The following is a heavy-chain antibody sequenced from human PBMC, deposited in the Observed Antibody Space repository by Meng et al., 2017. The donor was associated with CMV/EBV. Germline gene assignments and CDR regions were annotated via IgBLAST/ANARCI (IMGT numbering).Heavy chain of an antibody. J-gene: IGHJ6*02. CDR1: GYTFIGQY. V-gene: IGHV1-2*02. CDR2: INPNSGGT. Sequence: ASVKVSCKASGYTFIGQYIHWVRQAPGQGLKWMGWINPNSGGTKYAQKFQGRVTMTRDTSISTAYMELSRVRFDDTAVYYCARAVMDVWGQGTTVTVSS. CDR3: ARAVMDV.